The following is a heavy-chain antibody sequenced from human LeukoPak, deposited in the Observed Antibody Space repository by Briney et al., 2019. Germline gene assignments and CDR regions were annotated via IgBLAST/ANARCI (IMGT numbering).Heavy chain of an antibody. Sequence: GXXLKISCKGSGYSFTSYWIGWVRQMPGKGLEGMGIIYPGDSDTRYSPSFQGQVTISADKSISTAYLQWSSLKASDTAMYYCARTVYDFWSGYYYYYMDVWGKGTTVTVSS. CDR2: IYPGDSDT. J-gene: IGHJ6*03. V-gene: IGHV5-51*01. CDR1: GYSFTSYW. CDR3: ARTVYDFWSGYYYYYMDV. D-gene: IGHD3-3*01.